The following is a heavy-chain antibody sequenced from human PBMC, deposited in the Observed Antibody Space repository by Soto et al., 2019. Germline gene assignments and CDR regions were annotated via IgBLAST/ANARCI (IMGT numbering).Heavy chain of an antibody. CDR1: GYTFTSYD. D-gene: IGHD6-13*01. V-gene: IGHV1-8*01. CDR2: MNPNSGNT. Sequence: ASVKVSCKASGYTFTSYDINWVRQATGQGLEWMGWMNPNSGNTGYAQKFQGRVTMTRNTSISTAYMELSSLRSEDTAVYYCARGPNPEYSSSWYGYYYYYYGMDVWGQGTTVTVSS. J-gene: IGHJ6*02. CDR3: ARGPNPEYSSSWYGYYYYYYGMDV.